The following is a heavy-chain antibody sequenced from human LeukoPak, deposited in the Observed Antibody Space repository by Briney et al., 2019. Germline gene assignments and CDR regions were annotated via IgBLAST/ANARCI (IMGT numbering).Heavy chain of an antibody. Sequence: GGSLRLAWAAAGFTVSSYWMRWVRQVRRNWLVWVSRIKTDGSSTRYADCVEDPFTTSRDNATHTPYTRMNSLSAENTAVCYCARASGYCSGTSCYGVLGFDYWGQGTLVTVSS. V-gene: IGHV3-74*01. CDR1: GFTVSSYW. CDR2: IKTDGSST. D-gene: IGHD2-2*01. CDR3: ARASGYCSGTSCYGVLGFDY. J-gene: IGHJ4*02.